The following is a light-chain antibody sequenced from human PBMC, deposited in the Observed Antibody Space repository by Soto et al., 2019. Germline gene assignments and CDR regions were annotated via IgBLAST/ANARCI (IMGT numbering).Light chain of an antibody. V-gene: IGKV1-5*01. CDR3: QQYNSYSLT. Sequence: DIQMTQSPSTLSASVGDRVTITCRASQTLSSWLAWYQQKPGKAPKLLIYDVSNLESGVPSRFSGSGSGTDFTLTISSLQPDDFATYYCQQYNSYSLTFGGGTKVEIK. J-gene: IGKJ4*01. CDR2: DVS. CDR1: QTLSSW.